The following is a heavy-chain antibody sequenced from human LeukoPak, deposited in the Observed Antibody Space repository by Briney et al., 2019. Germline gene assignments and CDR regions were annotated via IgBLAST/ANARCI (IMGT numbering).Heavy chain of an antibody. Sequence: SVKVSCKASGYTFTSYGISWVRQAPGQGLEWMGGIIPIFGTANYAQKFQGRVTITTDESTSTAYMELSSLRSEDTAVYYCARDRTYDSSGYLDYWGQGTLVTVSS. V-gene: IGHV1-69*05. J-gene: IGHJ4*02. D-gene: IGHD3-22*01. CDR1: GYTFTSYG. CDR2: IIPIFGTA. CDR3: ARDRTYDSSGYLDY.